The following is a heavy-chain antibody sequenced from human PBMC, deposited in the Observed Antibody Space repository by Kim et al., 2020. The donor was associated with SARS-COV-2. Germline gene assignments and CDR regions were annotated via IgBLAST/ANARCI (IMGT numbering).Heavy chain of an antibody. Sequence: GGSLRLSCAASGFTFSSYSMNWVRQAPGKGLEWVSSISSSSSYIYYADSVKGRFTISRDNAKNSLYLQMNSLRAEDTAVYYCAREAHYYDSSGYSPFDYWGQGTLVTVSS. V-gene: IGHV3-21*01. CDR1: GFTFSSYS. J-gene: IGHJ4*02. D-gene: IGHD3-22*01. CDR2: ISSSSSYI. CDR3: AREAHYYDSSGYSPFDY.